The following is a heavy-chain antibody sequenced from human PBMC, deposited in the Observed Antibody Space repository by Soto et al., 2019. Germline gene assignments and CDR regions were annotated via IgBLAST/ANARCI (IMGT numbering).Heavy chain of an antibody. Sequence: GGSLRLSCAASGFTFSNAWMSWVRQAPGKGLEWVGRIKSKTDGGTTDYAAPVKGRFTISRDDSKNKLNLQMNSLKTEDTAVYYCTTEPMTTVPNYWGQGTLVTVSS. CDR3: TTEPMTTVPNY. CDR2: IKSKTDGGTT. J-gene: IGHJ4*02. D-gene: IGHD4-17*01. CDR1: GFTFSNAW. V-gene: IGHV3-15*01.